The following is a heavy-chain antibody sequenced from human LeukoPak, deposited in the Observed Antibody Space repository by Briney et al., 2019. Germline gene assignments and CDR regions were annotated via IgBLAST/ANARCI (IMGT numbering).Heavy chain of an antibody. J-gene: IGHJ3*02. V-gene: IGHV1-8*03. Sequence: GASVKVSCKASGYTFTSYDINWVRQATGQGLEWMGWMNPNSGNTGYAQKFQGRVTITRNTSISTAYMELSSLRSENTAVYYCARGQHGTLYAFDIWGQGTMVTVSS. CDR1: GYTFTSYD. CDR3: ARGQHGTLYAFDI. D-gene: IGHD1-1*01. CDR2: MNPNSGNT.